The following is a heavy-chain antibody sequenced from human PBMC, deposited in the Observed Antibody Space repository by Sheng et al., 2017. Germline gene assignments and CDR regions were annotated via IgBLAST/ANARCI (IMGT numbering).Heavy chain of an antibody. CDR3: ARTTYSSLDY. V-gene: IGHV3-30*04. CDR1: GFTFSSYA. J-gene: IGHJ4*02. CDR2: ISYDGSNK. D-gene: IGHD4-17*01. Sequence: QVQLVESGGGVVQPGRSLRLSCAASGFTFSSYAMHWVRQAPGKGLEWVAVISYDGSNKYYADSVKGRFTISRDNSKNTLYLQMNSLRAEDTAVYYCARTTYSSLDYWGQGTLVTVSS.